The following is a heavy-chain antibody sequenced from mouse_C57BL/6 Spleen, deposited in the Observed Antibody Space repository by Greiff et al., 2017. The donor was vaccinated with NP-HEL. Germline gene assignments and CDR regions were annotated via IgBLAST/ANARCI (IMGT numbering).Heavy chain of an antibody. J-gene: IGHJ1*03. CDR1: GYTFTNYW. D-gene: IGHD1-1*01. CDR2: IYPGGGYT. CDR3: ARRITTVGGYFDV. Sequence: LEESGAELVRPGTSVKMSCKASGYTFTNYWIGWAKQRPGHGLEWIGDIYPGGGYTNYNEKFKGKATLTADKSSSTAYMQFSSLTSEDSAIYYCARRITTVGGYFDVWGTGTTVTVSS. V-gene: IGHV1-63*01.